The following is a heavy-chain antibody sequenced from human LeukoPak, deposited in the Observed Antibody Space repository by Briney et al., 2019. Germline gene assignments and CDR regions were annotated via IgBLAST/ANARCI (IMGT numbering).Heavy chain of an antibody. CDR2: IYYSGST. CDR3: ARHRGGSFQFDY. Sequence: SETLSLTCTVSGGSISSSSYYWGWIRQPPGKGLEWIGSIYYSGSTYYNPSLKSRVTISVDTSKNQFSLKLSSVTAADTAVYYCARHRGGSFQFDYRGQGTLVTVSS. D-gene: IGHD1-26*01. CDR1: GGSISSSSYY. J-gene: IGHJ4*02. V-gene: IGHV4-39*01.